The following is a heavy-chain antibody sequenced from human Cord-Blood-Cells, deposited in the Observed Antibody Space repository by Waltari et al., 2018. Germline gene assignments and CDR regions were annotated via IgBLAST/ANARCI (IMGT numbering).Heavy chain of an antibody. J-gene: IGHJ4*02. CDR1: GFTFDDYA. D-gene: IGHD3-9*01. Sequence: EVQLVESGGGLVQPGRSLRLSCAASGFTFDDYAMHWVRQAPGKGLEWVSGISWNSGSIGYADSVKGRFTISRDNAKNSLYLQMNSLRAEDTALYYCAKGRLGAPVSDFDYWGQGTLVTVSS. CDR2: ISWNSGSI. V-gene: IGHV3-9*01. CDR3: AKGRLGAPVSDFDY.